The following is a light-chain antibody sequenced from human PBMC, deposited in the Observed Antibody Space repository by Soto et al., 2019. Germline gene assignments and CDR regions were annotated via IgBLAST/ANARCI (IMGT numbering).Light chain of an antibody. Sequence: DIQMTQSPSTLSGSVGDRVTITCRASQTISNGLAWYQQKPGKAPKLLIYTASTLKSGVPSRFSGSGSGTEFTLTISSLQPEAFATYCCPPDQSYSWAFGQGTKVDIK. CDR2: TAS. CDR1: QTISNG. J-gene: IGKJ1*01. V-gene: IGKV1-5*03. CDR3: PPDQSYSWA.